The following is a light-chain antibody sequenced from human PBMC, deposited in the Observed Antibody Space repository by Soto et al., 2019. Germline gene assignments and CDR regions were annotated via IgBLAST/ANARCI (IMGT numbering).Light chain of an antibody. CDR1: SSNIGNNY. CDR3: ETWDSSLSAVV. Sequence: QLVLTQPPSVSAAPGQKVTISCSGSSSNIGNNYVSWYQQLPGTAPKLLIYDNNKRPSGIPDRFSGSKSGTSATLGITGLQTGDEADYYCETWDSSLSAVVFGGGTKLTVL. J-gene: IGLJ2*01. CDR2: DNN. V-gene: IGLV1-51*01.